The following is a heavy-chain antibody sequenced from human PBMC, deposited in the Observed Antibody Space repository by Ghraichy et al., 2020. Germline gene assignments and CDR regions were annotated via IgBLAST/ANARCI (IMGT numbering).Heavy chain of an antibody. V-gene: IGHV3-23*01. J-gene: IGHJ6*02. D-gene: IGHD2-21*02. CDR3: AKDQLCGGDCYPPFMDV. CDR1: GFTFSSYA. Sequence: GESLNISCAASGFTFSSYAMSWVRQAPGKGLEWVSAISGSGGSTYYADSVKGRFTISRDNSKNTLYLQMNSLRAEDTAVYYCAKDQLCGGDCYPPFMDVWGQGTTVTVSS. CDR2: ISGSGGST.